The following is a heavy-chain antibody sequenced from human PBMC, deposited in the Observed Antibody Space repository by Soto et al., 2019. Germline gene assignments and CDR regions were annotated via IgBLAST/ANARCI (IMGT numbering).Heavy chain of an antibody. Sequence: PSETLSLTCTVSGASISGYHWGWIRQPPGKGLEWIGYLYYTGSTHYNPSLKSRVTISVDTSKNQFSLKLSSVSAADTTLYFCARAYCTTTSCSSFDYWGQGTLVTVSS. D-gene: IGHD2-2*01. J-gene: IGHJ4*02. CDR2: LYYTGST. V-gene: IGHV4-59*12. CDR1: GASISGYH. CDR3: ARAYCTTTSCSSFDY.